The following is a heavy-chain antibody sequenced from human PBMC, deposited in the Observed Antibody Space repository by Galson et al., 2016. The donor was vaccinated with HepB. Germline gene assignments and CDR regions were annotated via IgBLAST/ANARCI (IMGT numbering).Heavy chain of an antibody. CDR3: ASSVRGSGSPPGGY. D-gene: IGHD3-10*01. CDR2: MSDSGGST. J-gene: IGHJ4*02. CDR1: GFTRSNSA. Sequence: SLRLSCAASGFTRSNSAMSWVRQAPGKGLEWVSAMSDSGGSTYYADSVKGRFTISRDNAKNTLYLQMNSLRAEDTAVYYCASSVRGSGSPPGGYWGQGTLVTVSS. V-gene: IGHV3-23*01.